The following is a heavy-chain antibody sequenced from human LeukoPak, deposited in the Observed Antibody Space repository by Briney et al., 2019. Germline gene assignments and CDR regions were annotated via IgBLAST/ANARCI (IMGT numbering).Heavy chain of an antibody. J-gene: IGHJ3*02. Sequence: ASVKVSCKASGGTFSSYAISWVRQAPGQGLEWMGGIIPTFGTANYAQKFQGRVTITADESTSTAYMELSSLRSEDTAVYYCARGDVLRFLEWLGKGAFDIWGQGTMVTASS. CDR3: ARGDVLRFLEWLGKGAFDI. CDR2: IIPTFGTA. V-gene: IGHV1-69*13. D-gene: IGHD3-3*01. CDR1: GGTFSSYA.